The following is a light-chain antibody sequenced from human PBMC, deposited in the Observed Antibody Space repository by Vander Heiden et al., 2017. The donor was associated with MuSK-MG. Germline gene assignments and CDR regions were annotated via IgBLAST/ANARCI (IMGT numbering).Light chain of an antibody. CDR1: NIESKS. J-gene: IGLJ3*02. V-gene: IGLV3-21*04. CDR3: QAWDTSTDHWV. CDR2: YDR. Sequence: SYVLTQPPSVSGAPGQTARITCGGNNIESKSVHWYQQKPGQAPVLVIYYDRDRPSGIPERFSGSNSGNTATLTISGVEAGEEADYFCQAWDTSTDHWVFGGGTKLTVL.